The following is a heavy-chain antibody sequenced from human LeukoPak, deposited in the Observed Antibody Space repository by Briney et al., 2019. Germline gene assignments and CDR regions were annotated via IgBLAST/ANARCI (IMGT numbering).Heavy chain of an antibody. J-gene: IGHJ5*02. Sequence: SETLSFTCTVSGGSISSYYWSWIRQPPGKGLEWIGYIYYSGSTNYNPSLKSRVTISVDTSKNQFSLKLSSVTAADTAVYYCARESARYCSSTSCFYNWFDPWGQGTLVTVSS. CDR3: ARESARYCSSTSCFYNWFDP. V-gene: IGHV4-59*01. D-gene: IGHD2-2*01. CDR1: GGSISSYY. CDR2: IYYSGST.